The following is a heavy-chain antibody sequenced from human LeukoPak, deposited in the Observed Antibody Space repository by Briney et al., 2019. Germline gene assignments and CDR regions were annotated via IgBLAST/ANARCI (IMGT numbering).Heavy chain of an antibody. D-gene: IGHD6-19*01. CDR3: ARDINLSSGWYQSVPESPG. J-gene: IGHJ4*02. V-gene: IGHV1-18*01. CDR2: ISAYNGNT. CDR1: GYTFTSYA. Sequence: ASVKVSCKASGYTFTSYAITWVRQAPGQGLEWMGWISAYNGNTNYAQKLQGRVTMTTDTSTSTAYMELRSLRSDDTAVYYCARDINLSSGWYQSVPESPGWGQGTLVTVSS.